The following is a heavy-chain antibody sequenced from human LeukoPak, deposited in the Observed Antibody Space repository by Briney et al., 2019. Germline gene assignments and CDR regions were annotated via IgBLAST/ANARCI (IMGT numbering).Heavy chain of an antibody. CDR2: INHSGGT. J-gene: IGHJ4*02. Sequence: SSETLSLTCAVYGGSFSGYYWSWIRQPPGKGLEWIGEINHSGGTNYNPSLRSRVTISVDTSKNHFSLRLSSVTAADTAMYYCARAGGVDTAMDANFDYWGQGTLVTVSS. V-gene: IGHV4-34*01. CDR1: GGSFSGYY. D-gene: IGHD5-18*01. CDR3: ARAGGVDTAMDANFDY.